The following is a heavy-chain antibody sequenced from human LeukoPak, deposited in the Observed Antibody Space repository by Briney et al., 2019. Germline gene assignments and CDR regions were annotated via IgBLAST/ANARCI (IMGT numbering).Heavy chain of an antibody. CDR1: GGSISSYY. V-gene: IGHV4-4*07. D-gene: IGHD4-23*01. J-gene: IGHJ3*02. CDR3: ATLTGGDDAFDI. Sequence: SETLSLTYTVSGGSISSYYWSWIRQPAGKGLEWIGRIYASGSTNYNPSLKSRVTISVLTSKNRFSLKLSSVTAADTAVYYCATLTGGDDAFDIWGQGTMVTVSS. CDR2: IYASGST.